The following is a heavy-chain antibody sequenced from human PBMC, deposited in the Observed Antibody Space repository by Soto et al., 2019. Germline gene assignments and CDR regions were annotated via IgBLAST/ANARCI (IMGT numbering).Heavy chain of an antibody. D-gene: IGHD3-10*01. Sequence: SQTLSLTCAISGDSVSSNSAAWNWIRQSPSRGLEWLGRTYYRSKWYNDYAVSVKSRITINPDTSKNQFSLQLNSVTPEDTAVYYCAREITMVRGVIITFDYWGQGTLVTVFS. CDR2: TYYRSKWYN. V-gene: IGHV6-1*01. J-gene: IGHJ4*02. CDR3: AREITMVRGVIITFDY. CDR1: GDSVSSNSAA.